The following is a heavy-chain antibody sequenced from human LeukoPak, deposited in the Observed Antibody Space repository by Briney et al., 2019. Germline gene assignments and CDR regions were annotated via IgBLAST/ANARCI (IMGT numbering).Heavy chain of an antibody. D-gene: IGHD6-6*01. Sequence: SETLSLTCAVYGGSFSGYYWRWIRQPPGKGLEWIGEINHSGSTNYNPSLKSRVTISVDTSKNQFSLKLSSVTAADTAVYYCARPRYSSSRAYWFDPWGQGTLVTVSS. J-gene: IGHJ5*02. CDR1: GGSFSGYY. CDR3: ARPRYSSSRAYWFDP. V-gene: IGHV4-34*01. CDR2: INHSGST.